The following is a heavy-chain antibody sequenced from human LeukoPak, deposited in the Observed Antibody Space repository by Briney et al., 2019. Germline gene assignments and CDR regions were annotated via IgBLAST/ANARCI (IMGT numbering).Heavy chain of an antibody. D-gene: IGHD3-16*02. CDR2: ISYDGSNK. CDR3: AREREPDSYCYVVDY. J-gene: IGHJ4*02. CDR1: GFTFSSYA. Sequence: GGSLRLSCAASGFTFSSYAMHWVRQAPGKGLEWVAVISYDGSNKYSADSVKGRFTISRDDSKNTLYLQMKSLRAEDTAVYYCAREREPDSYCYVVDYWGQGTLVTVSS. V-gene: IGHV3-30*01.